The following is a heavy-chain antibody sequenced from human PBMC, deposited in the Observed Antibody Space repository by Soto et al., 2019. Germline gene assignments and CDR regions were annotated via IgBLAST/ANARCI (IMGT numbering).Heavy chain of an antibody. J-gene: IGHJ5*02. CDR3: ARGAYCTTGGGP. V-gene: IGHV1-3*03. Sequence: ASVKVSCKASGYTFTSYAMHWVRQAPGQRLEWMGRINAGNGSTRYSQDFQGRVTMTRDTSTSTAYMELSSLRSEDTAVYYCARGAYCTTGGGPWGQGTLVTVSS. CDR1: GYTFTSYA. CDR2: INAGNGST. D-gene: IGHD2-8*01.